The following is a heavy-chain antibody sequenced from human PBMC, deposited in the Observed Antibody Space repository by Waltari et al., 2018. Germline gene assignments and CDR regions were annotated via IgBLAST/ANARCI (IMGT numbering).Heavy chain of an antibody. V-gene: IGHV3-23*04. Sequence: EVQLVESGGGLVQPGGSLRLSCAASGFTFSSYAMSWVRQAPGKGLDGVLAISGSGGSTYYADSVKGRFTISRDNAKNPLYLQMNSLRAEDTAVYYCARGAAAGFAFDIWGQGTMVTVSS. D-gene: IGHD6-13*01. CDR2: ISGSGGST. CDR3: ARGAAAGFAFDI. J-gene: IGHJ3*02. CDR1: GFTFSSYA.